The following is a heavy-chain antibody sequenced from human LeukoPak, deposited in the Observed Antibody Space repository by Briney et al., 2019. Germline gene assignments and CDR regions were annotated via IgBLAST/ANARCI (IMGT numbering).Heavy chain of an antibody. J-gene: IGHJ4*02. D-gene: IGHD3-10*01. V-gene: IGHV1-3*01. Sequence: ASVKVSCKTSGYTFSTYAMHWVRQAPGQRLEWMGCINGDNGNTQYSQKFQGRVTFIRDTSTSTVYMELSSLRSEDTAVYYCARLSYYSKSYDYWGQGTLVTVSS. CDR3: ARLSYYSKSYDY. CDR2: INGDNGNT. CDR1: GYTFSTYA.